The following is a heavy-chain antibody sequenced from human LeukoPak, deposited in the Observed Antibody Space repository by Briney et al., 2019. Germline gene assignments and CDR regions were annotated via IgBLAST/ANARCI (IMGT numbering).Heavy chain of an antibody. V-gene: IGHV3-23*01. CDR3: ARAVRSSFLSVFDY. D-gene: IGHD6-13*01. Sequence: GGSLRLSCAASGFTFSSYAMSWVRQAPGKGLEWVSAISGSGGSTYYADSVKGQFTISRDNSKNTLYLQMNSLRAEDTAVYYCARAVRSSFLSVFDYWGQGTLVTVSS. CDR2: ISGSGGST. CDR1: GFTFSSYA. J-gene: IGHJ4*02.